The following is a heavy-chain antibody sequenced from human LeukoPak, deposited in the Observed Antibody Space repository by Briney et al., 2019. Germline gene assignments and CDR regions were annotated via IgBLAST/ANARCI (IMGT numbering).Heavy chain of an antibody. CDR3: DYGDYAVDY. J-gene: IGHJ4*02. CDR2: IYYSGST. D-gene: IGHD4-17*01. Sequence: PSETLSLTCTVSGGSISSNYYYWGWIRQPPGKGLEWIENIYYSGSTYYNPSLRSRVTISIDTSKNQFSLKLSSVTAADTAVYYCDYGDYAVDYWGQGTLVTVSS. V-gene: IGHV4-39*07. CDR1: GGSISSNYYY.